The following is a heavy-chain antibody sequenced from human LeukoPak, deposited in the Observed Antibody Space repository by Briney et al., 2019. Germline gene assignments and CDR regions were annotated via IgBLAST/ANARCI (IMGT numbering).Heavy chain of an antibody. CDR2: IYYSGST. V-gene: IGHV4-39*02. J-gene: IGHJ4*02. CDR1: GGSISSSSYY. Sequence: PSETLSLTCTVSGGSISSSSYYWGWIRQPPGKGLEWIGSIYYSGSTYYNPSLKSRVTISVDTSKNQFSLKLSSVTAADTAVYYCARDSGLVTAHFDYWGQGTLVTVSS. CDR3: ARDSGLVTAHFDY. D-gene: IGHD3/OR15-3a*01.